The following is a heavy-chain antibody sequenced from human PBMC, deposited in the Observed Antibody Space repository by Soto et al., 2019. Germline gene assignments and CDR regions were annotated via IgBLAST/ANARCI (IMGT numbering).Heavy chain of an antibody. CDR1: GDTFNFYT. J-gene: IGHJ4*02. V-gene: IGHV1-69*02. D-gene: IGHD3-10*01. CDR3: ATNYGSGSTHFDY. CDR2: VIPMLGMS. Sequence: QVQLVQSGAEVKKPGSSVKVSCTASGDTFNFYTISWVRQAPGQGLEWMGRVIPMLGMSNYAQKFQGRVTXXXDXXTSTAYMALSSLRSDDTAGYYCATNYGSGSTHFDYRGQGTQVTVSS.